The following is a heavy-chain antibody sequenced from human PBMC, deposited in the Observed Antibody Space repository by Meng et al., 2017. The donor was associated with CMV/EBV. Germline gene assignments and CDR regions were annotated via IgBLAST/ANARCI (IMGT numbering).Heavy chain of an antibody. CDR2: IIPIFGTA. J-gene: IGHJ5*02. D-gene: IGHD6-6*01. V-gene: IGHV1-69*12. Sequence: VQLVQSGAEVKKPGSPVKVSCKASGATFSSYAISWVRQAPGQGLEWMGGIIPIFGTANYAQKFQGRVTITADESTSTAYMELSSLRSEDTAVYYCARDYSGIAARPGFDPWGQGTLVTVSS. CDR3: ARDYSGIAARPGFDP. CDR1: GATFSSYA.